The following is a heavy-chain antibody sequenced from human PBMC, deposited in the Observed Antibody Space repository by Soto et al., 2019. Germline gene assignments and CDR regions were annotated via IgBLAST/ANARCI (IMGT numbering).Heavy chain of an antibody. CDR2: IIPILGIA. V-gene: IGHV1-69*02. CDR3: ARGGVVGAIDAFDI. CDR1: GGTFSSYT. Sequence: QVQLVQSGAEVKKPGSSVKVSCKASGGTFSSYTISWVRQAPGQGLEWMGRIIPILGIANYAQKFQGRVTITADKSTSTAYMELSRLRSEDTAVYYCARGGVVGAIDAFDIWGQGTMVTVSS. J-gene: IGHJ3*02. D-gene: IGHD1-26*01.